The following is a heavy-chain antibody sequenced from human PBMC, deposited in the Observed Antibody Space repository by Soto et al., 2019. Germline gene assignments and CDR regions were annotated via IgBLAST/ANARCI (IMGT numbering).Heavy chain of an antibody. CDR1: GYSFTSYW. CDR3: ARLGCSSTSCYSYYGMDV. CDR2: IYPGDSDT. Sequence: ESLKISCKGSGYSFTSYWIGWVRQMPGKGLEWMGIIYPGDSDTRYSPSFQGQVTISADKSISTAYLQWSSLKASDTAMYYCARLGCSSTSCYSYYGMDVWGQGTTVTVSS. D-gene: IGHD2-2*02. J-gene: IGHJ6*02. V-gene: IGHV5-51*01.